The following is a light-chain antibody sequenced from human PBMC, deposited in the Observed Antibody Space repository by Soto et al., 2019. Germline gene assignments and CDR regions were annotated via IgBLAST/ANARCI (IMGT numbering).Light chain of an antibody. CDR1: QDISDD. J-gene: IGKJ1*01. V-gene: IGKV1-6*01. CDR3: LQNHNYPRT. Sequence: AIQMTQSPSSLSASVGDRVTITCRASQDISDDVGWYQQTPGKAPKLLISGASRLQSGVPSRFSGSGSVVAFTLTITSLRPEDSATYYCLQNHNYPRTFGQGTKVEI. CDR2: GAS.